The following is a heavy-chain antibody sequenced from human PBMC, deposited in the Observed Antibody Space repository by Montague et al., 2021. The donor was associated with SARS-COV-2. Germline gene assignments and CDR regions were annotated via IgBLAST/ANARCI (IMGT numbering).Heavy chain of an antibody. V-gene: IGHV4-59*01. CDR2: IYYSGST. Sequence: ETLSLTCTVAGASISSYYWSWIRQPPGKGLEWIGYIYYSGSTNYNPSRRSRVTISVDTSKNQFSLKLSSVTAADTAVYYCARGGGYSDYDHDYWGQGTLVTVSS. J-gene: IGHJ4*02. CDR3: ARGGGYSDYDHDY. D-gene: IGHD5-12*01. CDR1: GASISSYY.